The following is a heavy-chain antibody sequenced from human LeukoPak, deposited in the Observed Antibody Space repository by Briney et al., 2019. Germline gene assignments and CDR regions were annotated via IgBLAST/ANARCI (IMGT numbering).Heavy chain of an antibody. CDR1: GGTFSSYA. CDR3: ARDRSIGLALDI. J-gene: IGHJ3*02. V-gene: IGHV1-69*05. Sequence: SVKLSCKASGGTFSSYAISWGREAPGQGLEWMGRIIPIFGTANYAQKFHGRVTITTDESTSTACMDRSSLRSEDTAVYYCARDRSIGLALDIWGQGTMVTVSS. D-gene: IGHD3-3*02. CDR2: IIPIFGTA.